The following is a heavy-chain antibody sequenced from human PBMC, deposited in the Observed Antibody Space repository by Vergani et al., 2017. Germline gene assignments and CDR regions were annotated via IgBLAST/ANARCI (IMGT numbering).Heavy chain of an antibody. D-gene: IGHD3-10*01. V-gene: IGHV5-51*01. J-gene: IGHJ6*02. Sequence: EVQLVQSGAEVKKPGESLKISCKGSGYSFTSYWIGWVRQMPGKGLEWMGIIYPGDSDTRYSPSFQGQVTISADKSISTAYLQWSSLKASDTAMYYWATAWWFGERSYYYYGMDVWGQGTTVTVSS. CDR2: IYPGDSDT. CDR3: ATAWWFGERSYYYYGMDV. CDR1: GYSFTSYW.